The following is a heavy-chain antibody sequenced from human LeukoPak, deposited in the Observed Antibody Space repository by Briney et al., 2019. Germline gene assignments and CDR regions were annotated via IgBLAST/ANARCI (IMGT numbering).Heavy chain of an antibody. Sequence: ASVKLSCKASGYTFRQYSISWVRQAPGKGLEWMGWVSPSHTTRVYAQEFKGRVTMTADTNTNTVSMELRSLRSDDTAVYFCARDYILPLETDNGDGFAIWGQGTVVTVSS. J-gene: IGHJ3*02. CDR2: VSPSHTTR. D-gene: IGHD3-3*02. CDR3: ARDYILPLETDNGDGFAI. CDR1: GYTFRQYS. V-gene: IGHV1-18*01.